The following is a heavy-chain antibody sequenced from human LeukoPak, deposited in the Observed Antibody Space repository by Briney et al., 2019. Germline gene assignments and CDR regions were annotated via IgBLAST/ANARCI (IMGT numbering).Heavy chain of an antibody. Sequence: SETLSLTCTVSGGSMSSYYWSWIRQPAGKGLEWIGRIYTSGSTNYNPSLKSRVTLSVDTSKNHFSLRLSSVTAADTAVYYCARDAPSVNRQPFDYWGQGTLVTVSS. CDR2: IYTSGST. V-gene: IGHV4-4*07. J-gene: IGHJ4*02. CDR1: GGSMSSYY. CDR3: ARDAPSVNRQPFDY. D-gene: IGHD1-14*01.